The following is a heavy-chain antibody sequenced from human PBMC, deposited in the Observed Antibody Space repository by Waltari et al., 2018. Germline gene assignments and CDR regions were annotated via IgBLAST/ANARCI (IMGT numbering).Heavy chain of an antibody. CDR2: FSGSGQTT. CDR1: GFTFASFG. CDR3: VREGYSYDTGYYSGGYFDY. Sequence: EVQLLDSGGALVQPGGPLRLSCAASGFTFASFGMSWIRRAPGKGRGWGSGFSGSGQTTYYADSVKGRFTISRDNAKNIVYLQMSSLRAEDTAAYFCVREGYSYDTGYYSGGYFDYWGQGTLVTVSS. J-gene: IGHJ4*02. D-gene: IGHD3-22*01. V-gene: IGHV3-23*01.